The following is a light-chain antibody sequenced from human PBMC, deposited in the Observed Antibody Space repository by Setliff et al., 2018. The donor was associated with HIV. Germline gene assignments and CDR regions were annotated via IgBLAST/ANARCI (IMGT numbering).Light chain of an antibody. Sequence: QSALTQPASVSGSPGQSITLSCTGTSSDVGGYNYVSWYQQHPGKAPKLMIYEVSNRPSGVSNRFSGSKSGNTASLTISGLQAEDEADYYCSSYTSSSVVFGGGTKVTVL. CDR2: EVS. V-gene: IGLV2-14*01. CDR1: SSDVGGYNY. J-gene: IGLJ2*01. CDR3: SSYTSSSVV.